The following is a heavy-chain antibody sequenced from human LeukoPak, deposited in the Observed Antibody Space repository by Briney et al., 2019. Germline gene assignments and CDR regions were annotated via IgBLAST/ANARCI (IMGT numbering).Heavy chain of an antibody. D-gene: IGHD6-13*01. V-gene: IGHV4-59*01. Sequence: PSETLSLTCTVSGGSISSYYWSWIRQPPGKGLDWIGYIYYSGSTNYNPSLKSRVTISVDTSKNQFSLKLSSVTAADTAVYYCARDFSSSWYGGMDVWGQGTTVTVSS. CDR3: ARDFSSSWYGGMDV. CDR2: IYYSGST. CDR1: GGSISSYY. J-gene: IGHJ6*02.